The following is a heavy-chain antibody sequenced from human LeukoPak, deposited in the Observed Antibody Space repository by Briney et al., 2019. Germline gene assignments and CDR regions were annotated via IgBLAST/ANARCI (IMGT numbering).Heavy chain of an antibody. CDR2: IKQDGSEK. J-gene: IGHJ3*01. Sequence: GGSLRLSCAASGFTFSSYCMRWVRQAPGKGLEWVANIKQDGSEKYYVDSVKGRFTISRDNAKNSLYLQMNSLRAEDTAVYHCARRTAYGSGRGVPVYAFDVWGQGTMVTVSS. CDR3: ARRTAYGSGRGVPVYAFDV. D-gene: IGHD3-10*01. CDR1: GFTFSSYC. V-gene: IGHV3-7*01.